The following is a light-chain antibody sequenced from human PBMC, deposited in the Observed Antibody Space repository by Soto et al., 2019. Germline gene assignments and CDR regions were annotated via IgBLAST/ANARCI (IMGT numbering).Light chain of an antibody. V-gene: IGLV1-51*02. CDR1: SSNIGNNY. Sequence: QSVLTQPPSVSAAPGQKVTISCSGSSSNIGNNYVSWYQQLPGTAPKLLIYENNKRPSGIPDRFSGSKSGTSATLGITGLQTGDEADYYCGTWDCSLRAAHFGAGTKVTVL. CDR3: GTWDCSLRAAH. CDR2: ENN. J-gene: IGLJ2*01.